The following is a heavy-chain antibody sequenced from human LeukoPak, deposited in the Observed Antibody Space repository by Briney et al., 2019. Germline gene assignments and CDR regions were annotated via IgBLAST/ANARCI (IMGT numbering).Heavy chain of an antibody. D-gene: IGHD4-17*01. CDR3: ARAADYGDCDY. Sequence: PSETLSLTCAVYGGSFSGYYWSWIRQPPGKGLEWIGEINHSGSTNYNPSLKSRVTISVDTSKNQFSLKLSSVTAADTAVYYCARAADYGDCDYWGQGILVTVSS. CDR2: INHSGST. V-gene: IGHV4-34*01. J-gene: IGHJ4*02. CDR1: GGSFSGYY.